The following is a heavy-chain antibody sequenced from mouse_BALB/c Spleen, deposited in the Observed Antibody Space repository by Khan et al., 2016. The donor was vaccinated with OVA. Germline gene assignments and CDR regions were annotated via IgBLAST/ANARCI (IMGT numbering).Heavy chain of an antibody. CDR3: ARENNYGRSCYAMDY. CDR1: GYTFTSYW. J-gene: IGHJ4*01. CDR2: IGPGSSNT. V-gene: IGHV1S41*01. D-gene: IGHD1-1*01. Sequence: DLVKPGTSVKLSCKASGYTFTSYWINWIKQRPGQGLEWIGRIGPGSSNTYYNEMFKGKAALTVDTSSSIAYIQLSSLSSEDSAVYFCARENNYGRSCYAMDYWGQGTSVTVSS.